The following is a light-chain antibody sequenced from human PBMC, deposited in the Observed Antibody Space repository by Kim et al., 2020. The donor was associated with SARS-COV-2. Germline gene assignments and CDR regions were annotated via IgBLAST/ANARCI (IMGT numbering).Light chain of an antibody. CDR3: QTWGTGIWV. Sequence: ASVKLTCTLSSGHSSYAIAWHQQQPEKGPRYLMKLNSDGRYTKGDGIPDRFSGSSSGAERYLTISSLQSEDEADYYCQTWGTGIWVFGGGTQLTVL. V-gene: IGLV4-69*01. J-gene: IGLJ3*02. CDR2: LNSDGRY. CDR1: SGHSSYA.